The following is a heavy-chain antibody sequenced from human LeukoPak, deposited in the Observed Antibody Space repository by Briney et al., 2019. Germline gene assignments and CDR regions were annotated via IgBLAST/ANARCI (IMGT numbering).Heavy chain of an antibody. CDR1: GGTVNSGTYY. Sequence: SETLSLTCTVSGGTVNSGTYYWSWIRQPPGKGREWIGYISYSGSTNYNPSLKSRVTISVDTSKNQFSLKLSSVTAADTAVYYCARGGRWLQFNYWGQGTLVTVSS. J-gene: IGHJ4*02. V-gene: IGHV4-61*01. CDR2: ISYSGST. D-gene: IGHD5-24*01. CDR3: ARGGRWLQFNY.